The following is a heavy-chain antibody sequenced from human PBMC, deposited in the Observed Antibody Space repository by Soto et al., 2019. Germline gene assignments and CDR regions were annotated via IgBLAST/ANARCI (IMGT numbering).Heavy chain of an antibody. CDR2: INPGNGDT. CDR1: GYTFTTYT. J-gene: IGHJ3*02. D-gene: IGHD1-26*01. CDR3: ARKQPGFQIGWAWDLDI. V-gene: IGHV1-3*01. Sequence: QVQLVQSGAEVKKPGASVKVSCRASGYTFTTYTLLWLRQAPGQRLEWMAWINPGNGDTKYSQNFQDRVTATRDTSASRGYMEMSSLRYEDTATYYCARKQPGFQIGWAWDLDIWGQGTRVTVSS.